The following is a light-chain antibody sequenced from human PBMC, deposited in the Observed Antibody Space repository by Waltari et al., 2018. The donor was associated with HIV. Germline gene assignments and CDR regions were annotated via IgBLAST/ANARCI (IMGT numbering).Light chain of an antibody. CDR1: SSNIGSNT. CDR3: AAWDDSLNGVV. CDR2: SNN. Sequence: QSVLTQPPSASGTPGQRVTISCSGSSSNIGSNTVNWYQQLPGTAPKLRIYSNNQRPSGVPDRFSGSKSDTSASLAISGLQSEDEADYYCAAWDDSLNGVVFGGGTKLTVL. J-gene: IGLJ2*01. V-gene: IGLV1-44*01.